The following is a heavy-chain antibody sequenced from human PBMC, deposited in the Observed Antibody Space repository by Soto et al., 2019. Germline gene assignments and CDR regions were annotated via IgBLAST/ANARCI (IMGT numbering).Heavy chain of an antibody. D-gene: IGHD2-2*01. CDR1: GYTFTSYA. CDR2: INAGNGNT. J-gene: IGHJ3*02. CDR3: ATAIADDAFDI. Sequence: ASVKVSCKASGYTFTSYAMHWVRQAPGQRLELMGWINAGNGNTKYSQKLQGRVTITRXXXXXXAXMXLSXLRSEDTAVYYCATAIADDAFDILGRGTMVT. V-gene: IGHV1-3*01.